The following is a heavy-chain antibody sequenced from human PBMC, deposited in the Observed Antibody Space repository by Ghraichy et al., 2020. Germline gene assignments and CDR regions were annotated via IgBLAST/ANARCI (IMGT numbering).Heavy chain of an antibody. CDR3: ARGLPGYSSSWYNY. CDR1: GGSFSGYY. CDR2: INHSGST. V-gene: IGHV4-34*01. Sequence: SETLSLTCAVYGGSFSGYYWSWIRQPPGKGLEWIGEINHSGSTNYNPSLKSRVTISVDTSKNQFSLKLSSVTAADTAVYYCARGLPGYSSSWYNYWGQGTLVTVSS. D-gene: IGHD6-13*01. J-gene: IGHJ4*02.